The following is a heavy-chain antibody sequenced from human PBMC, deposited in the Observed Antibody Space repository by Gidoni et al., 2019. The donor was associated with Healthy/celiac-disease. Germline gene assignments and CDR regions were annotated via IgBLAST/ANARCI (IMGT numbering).Heavy chain of an antibody. V-gene: IGHV4-31*03. CDR1: GGFIRRGGYY. D-gene: IGHD6-13*01. CDR3: ARDVGYSSRWAPMDV. Sequence: QVQLQESGPGLVKPSQTLSITCTVSGGFIRRGGYYWAGIRQHPGKGLEGIGNIYYTGNTYYNPSLKSRLTISIDTAKSQFSLKLSSVTAADTAVYYCARDVGYSSRWAPMDVWGQGTTVIVSS. J-gene: IGHJ6*02. CDR2: IYYTGNT.